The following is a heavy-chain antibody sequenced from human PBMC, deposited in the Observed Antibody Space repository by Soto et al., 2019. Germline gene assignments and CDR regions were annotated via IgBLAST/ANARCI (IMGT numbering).Heavy chain of an antibody. J-gene: IGHJ4*02. V-gene: IGHV1-69*13. D-gene: IGHD3-22*01. CDR2: TIPIFGTA. Sequence: ASVKVSCKASGGTFSIYAISWVRQAPGQGLEWMGGTIPIFGTANYAQKFQGRVTITADESTSTAYMELSSLRSEDTAVYYCARDSSGYYYFDYWGQGTLVTVSS. CDR3: ARDSSGYYYFDY. CDR1: GGTFSIYA.